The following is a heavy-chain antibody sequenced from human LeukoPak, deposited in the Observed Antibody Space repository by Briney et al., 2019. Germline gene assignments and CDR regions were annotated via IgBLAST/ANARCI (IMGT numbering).Heavy chain of an antibody. CDR3: AREWGATVVIYGLDV. J-gene: IGHJ6*02. CDR1: GYTFTGYY. CDR2: INPNSGGT. V-gene: IGHV1-2*02. Sequence: ASVKVSCKASGYTFTGYYMHWVRQAPGQGLEWMGWINPNSGGTNYAQKFQGRVTMTRDTSISTAYMELSRLRSDDTAVYYCAREWGATVVIYGLDVWGQGTTVTVSS. D-gene: IGHD4-23*01.